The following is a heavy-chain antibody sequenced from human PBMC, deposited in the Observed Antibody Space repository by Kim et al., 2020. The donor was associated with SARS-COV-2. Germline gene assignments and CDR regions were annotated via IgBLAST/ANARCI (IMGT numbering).Heavy chain of an antibody. D-gene: IGHD4-17*01. CDR2: IYYSGST. Sequence: SETLFLTCTVSGGSIISHYWSWIRQPPGKGLEWIGYIYYSGSTDYNPSLRSRVTISVDTPKNQLFLKLSSVTAADTALYYCARGPHSDSGFDFWGQGTLVTVSS. CDR3: ARGPHSDSGFDF. J-gene: IGHJ4*02. V-gene: IGHV4-59*11. CDR1: GGSIISHY.